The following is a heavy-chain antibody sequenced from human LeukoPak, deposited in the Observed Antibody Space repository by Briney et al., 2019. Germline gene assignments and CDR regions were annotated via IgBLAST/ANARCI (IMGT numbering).Heavy chain of an antibody. CDR3: ARHETYYYDSSGIFDI. J-gene: IGHJ3*02. CDR2: IYPGDSDT. CDR1: GYSFTTYW. V-gene: IGHV5-51*01. D-gene: IGHD3-22*01. Sequence: GESVKISCKGSGYSFTTYWIGWVRQMPGKGLEWMGIIYPGDSDTRYSPSFQGQVTISADKSISTAYLQWSSLKASDTAMYYCARHETYYYDSSGIFDIWGQGTMVTVSS.